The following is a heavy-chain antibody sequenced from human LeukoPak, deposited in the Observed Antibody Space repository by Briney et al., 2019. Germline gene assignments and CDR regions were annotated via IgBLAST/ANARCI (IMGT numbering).Heavy chain of an antibody. CDR1: GGSFSGYY. D-gene: IGHD3-22*01. Sequence: SETLSLTCTVYGGSFSGYYWSWIRQPPGKGLEWIGEINHSGSTNYNPSLKSRVTISVDTSKNQFSLKLSSVTAADTAVYYCARGHYYDSSGYSVGFYFDYWGQGTLVTVSS. V-gene: IGHV4-34*01. CDR2: INHSGST. J-gene: IGHJ4*02. CDR3: ARGHYYDSSGYSVGFYFDY.